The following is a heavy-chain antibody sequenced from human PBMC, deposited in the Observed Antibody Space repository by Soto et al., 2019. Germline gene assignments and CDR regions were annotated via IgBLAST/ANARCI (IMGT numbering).Heavy chain of an antibody. CDR3: AREDRTNGYNYDY. Sequence: SETLSLTCSVSGGSISSSNYYWAWIRQPPGKGLEWIGSIYYIGNTYYNSSLKSRVTMSVDTSKNQFSLKVTSVTAADTAIYYCAREDRTNGYNYDYWGQGTLVTVSS. V-gene: IGHV4-39*01. D-gene: IGHD1-1*01. J-gene: IGHJ4*02. CDR2: IYYIGNT. CDR1: GGSISSSNYY.